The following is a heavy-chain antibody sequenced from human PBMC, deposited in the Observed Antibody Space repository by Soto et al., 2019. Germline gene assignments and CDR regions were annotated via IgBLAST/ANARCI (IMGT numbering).Heavy chain of an antibody. D-gene: IGHD2-2*01. J-gene: IGHJ6*02. CDR2: IYPGDSDT. CDR3: ARVCSSTSCYLYYGMDV. Sequence: GESLKISCKGSEYSFTSYWIGWVRQMPGKGLEWMGIIYPGDSDTRYSPSFQGQVTISADKSISTAYLQWSSLKASDTAMYYCARVCSSTSCYLYYGMDVWGQGTTVTVSS. CDR1: EYSFTSYW. V-gene: IGHV5-51*01.